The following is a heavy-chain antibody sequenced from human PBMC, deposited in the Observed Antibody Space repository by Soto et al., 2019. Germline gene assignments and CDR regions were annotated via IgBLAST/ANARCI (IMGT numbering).Heavy chain of an antibody. CDR3: ARDPSEVTTNYDYYGMDV. V-gene: IGHV1-2*04. CDR1: GYTFTSYG. D-gene: IGHD4-17*01. J-gene: IGHJ6*02. CDR2: INPNSGGT. Sequence: XSVKVSFKASGYTFTSYGISLVRQAPGQGLEWMGWINPNSGGTNYAQKFQGWVTMARDTSISTAYMELSRLRSDDTAVYYCARDPSEVTTNYDYYGMDVWGQGTTVTVSS.